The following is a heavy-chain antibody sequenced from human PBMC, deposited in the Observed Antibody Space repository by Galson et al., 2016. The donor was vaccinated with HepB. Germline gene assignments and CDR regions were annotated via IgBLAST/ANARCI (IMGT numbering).Heavy chain of an antibody. Sequence: SLRLSCAASGFTFSTSAMHWVRQAPGKGLEWVAIISYDGATKYYADSVKGRFTISRDNSKSTLYLQMNSLRADDTAVYYCTRLSSRYISSSEDYWGQGTLVTVSS. CDR1: GFTFSTSA. V-gene: IGHV3-30*04. J-gene: IGHJ4*02. D-gene: IGHD6-6*01. CDR3: TRLSSRYISSSEDY. CDR2: ISYDGATK.